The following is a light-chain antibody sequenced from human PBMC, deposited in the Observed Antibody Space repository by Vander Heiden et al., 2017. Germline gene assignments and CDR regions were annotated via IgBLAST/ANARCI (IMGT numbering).Light chain of an antibody. V-gene: IGLV2-14*01. J-gene: IGLJ3*02. CDR1: SSDVGGYNY. Sequence: QSALTHPAPVSGSPGQTITISCTGTSSDVGGYNYVSWYQQHPGKAPKLMIYDVSNRPSGVSNRFSGSKSGNTASLTISGLQAEDEADYYCSSYTSSSTWVVGGGTKLTVL. CDR3: SSYTSSSTWV. CDR2: DVS.